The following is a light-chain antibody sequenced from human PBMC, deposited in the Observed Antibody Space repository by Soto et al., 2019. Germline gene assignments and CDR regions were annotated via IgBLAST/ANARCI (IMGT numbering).Light chain of an antibody. J-gene: IGKJ2*01. CDR3: QQSYSTPPYT. CDR1: QSISSY. CDR2: AAS. V-gene: IGKV1-39*01. Sequence: DIQMTQSPSSLSASVGDRVTITCRASQSISSYLNWYQQKPGKAPKLLIYAASSLQSGVPSRFSASGSGTDFTLTISSLQPEYFATYYCQQSYSTPPYTFSQGTKLEIK.